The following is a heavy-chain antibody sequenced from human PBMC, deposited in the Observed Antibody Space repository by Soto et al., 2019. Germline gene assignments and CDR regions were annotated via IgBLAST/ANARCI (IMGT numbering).Heavy chain of an antibody. J-gene: IGHJ6*03. CDR2: IYHSGST. D-gene: IGHD3-10*01. CDR1: SGSISSSNW. Sequence: QVQLQESGPGLVKPSGTLSLTCAVSSGSISSSNWWSWVRQPPGKGLEWIGEIYHSGSTNYNPSLKSRVTISVDKSKNQFSLKLSSVTAADTAVYYCARDPGEGSYYGSGGYAYMDVWGKGTTVTVSS. CDR3: ARDPGEGSYYGSGGYAYMDV. V-gene: IGHV4-4*02.